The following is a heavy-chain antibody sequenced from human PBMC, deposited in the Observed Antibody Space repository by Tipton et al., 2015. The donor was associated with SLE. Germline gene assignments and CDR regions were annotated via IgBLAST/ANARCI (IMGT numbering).Heavy chain of an antibody. V-gene: IGHV4-39*07. CDR2: IYNSGST. D-gene: IGHD1-26*01. CDR1: GGSVSSNTLY. CDR3: ARRWGGGFDP. J-gene: IGHJ5*02. Sequence: TLSLTCTVSGGSVSSNTLYWGWIRQPPGKGLEWIGYIYNSGSTYYNPSLKSRVTMSVDTSKNQFSLKLISVTAVDTAVYYCARRWGGGFDPWGQGTLVTVSS.